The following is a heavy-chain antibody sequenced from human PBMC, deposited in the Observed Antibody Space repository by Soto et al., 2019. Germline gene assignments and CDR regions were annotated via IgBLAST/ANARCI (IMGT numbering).Heavy chain of an antibody. V-gene: IGHV1-18*01. J-gene: IGHJ4*02. CDR2: ISAYNGNT. CDR3: ARGGTPIDS. Sequence: QVQLVQSGAEVKKPGASVKVSCKASGYTFTNFGISWVRQAPGQGLEWMGWISAYNGNTNYAQKFQGRVTMTTDTSTRTAYVEVRSLRFDDTAVYYCARGGTPIDSWGQGTLVTVSS. D-gene: IGHD3-16*01. CDR1: GYTFTNFG.